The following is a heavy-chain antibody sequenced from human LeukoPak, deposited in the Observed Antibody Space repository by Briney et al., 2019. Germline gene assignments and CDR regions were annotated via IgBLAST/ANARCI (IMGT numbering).Heavy chain of an antibody. D-gene: IGHD2-2*01. J-gene: IGHJ4*02. CDR3: ARRGGVPGAPDY. Sequence: GGSLRLSCAASGFTFSSYAMSWVRQAPGKGLEWVAAIGVSGGGRNYADSVKGRFTISRDNSKNTLYVQMNSLRAEDTAVYYCARRGGVPGAPDYWGQGTLVTVSS. V-gene: IGHV3-23*01. CDR1: GFTFSSYA. CDR2: IGVSGGGR.